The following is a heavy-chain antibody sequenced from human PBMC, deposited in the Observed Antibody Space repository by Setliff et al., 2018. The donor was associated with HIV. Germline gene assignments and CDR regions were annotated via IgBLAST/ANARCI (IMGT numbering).Heavy chain of an antibody. J-gene: IGHJ4*02. Sequence: GESLKISCAASGFTFSDYPMNWVRQAPGKGLEWVSHIYPDSNNIDYTDSVKGLFTISRDNAKNPLYLQMNSLRAEDAAVYYCATDLHWAFDYWGQGSLVTVSS. V-gene: IGHV3-48*01. CDR1: GFTFSDYP. D-gene: IGHD7-27*01. CDR2: IYPDSNNI. CDR3: ATDLHWAFDY.